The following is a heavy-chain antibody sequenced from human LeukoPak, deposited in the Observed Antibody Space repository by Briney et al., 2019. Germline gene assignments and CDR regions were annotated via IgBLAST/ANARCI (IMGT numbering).Heavy chain of an antibody. Sequence: PGGSLRLSCAGYGFTLSSYGMNWVRQAPGKGLEWVSFISSSSSYIYYADSVKGRFTIYRDISKETLYLQMNSLRAEDTAVYYCAKDSAKKYDDYWGQGTLVTVSS. CDR3: AKDSAKKYDDY. D-gene: IGHD2/OR15-2a*01. J-gene: IGHJ4*02. CDR2: ISSSSSYI. V-gene: IGHV3-21*04. CDR1: GFTLSSYG.